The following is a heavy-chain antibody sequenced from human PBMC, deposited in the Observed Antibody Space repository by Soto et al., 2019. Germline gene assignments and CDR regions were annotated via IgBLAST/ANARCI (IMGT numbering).Heavy chain of an antibody. CDR1: CGSFSGYS. Sequence: PSETLSLPCAVYCGSFSGYSWTWLRQPPGKGLEWIGEINHSGTTDYSPALKSRVTMSADTSKNQFSLRMTSVTAADTAVYYCARARFDSWSHIYYGLDVWGQGTTVTSP. CDR3: ARARFDSWSHIYYGLDV. V-gene: IGHV4-34*01. CDR2: INHSGTT. D-gene: IGHD3-3*01. J-gene: IGHJ6*02.